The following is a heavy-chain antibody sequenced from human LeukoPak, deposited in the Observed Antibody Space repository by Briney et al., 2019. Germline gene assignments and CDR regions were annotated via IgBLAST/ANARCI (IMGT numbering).Heavy chain of an antibody. CDR2: IGTSDAGT. J-gene: IGHJ6*02. Sequence: GAALRLSCLASGFSSRVYIMSWGRQAPGEGLEWVSHIGTSDAGTFSADSVKGRFTISRDNSENTLYLQMNSLRAEDTAIYYCARKGVETPKVFMDVWGQGTTVTASS. CDR3: ARKGVETPKVFMDV. V-gene: IGHV3-23*01. D-gene: IGHD5-18*01. CDR1: GFSSRVYI.